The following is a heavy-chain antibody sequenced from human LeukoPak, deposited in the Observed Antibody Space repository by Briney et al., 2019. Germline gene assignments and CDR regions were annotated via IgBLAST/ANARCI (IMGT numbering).Heavy chain of an antibody. CDR1: GYSISSGYY. CDR3: ARHGSSASSGWYRLDY. CDR2: SGST. J-gene: IGHJ4*02. V-gene: IGHV4-38-2*02. Sequence: SETLSLTCTVSGYSISSGYYWGWIRQPPGKGLEWIGSGSTYYNPSLKSRVTISVDTSKNQFSLKLSSVTAADTAVYYCARHGSSASSGWYRLDYWGQGTLVTVSS. D-gene: IGHD6-19*01.